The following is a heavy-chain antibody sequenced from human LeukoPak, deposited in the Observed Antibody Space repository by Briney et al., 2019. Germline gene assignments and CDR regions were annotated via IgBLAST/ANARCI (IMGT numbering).Heavy chain of an antibody. J-gene: IGHJ5*02. CDR1: GGSISSSSYY. D-gene: IGHD3-10*01. CDR3: ARGYPRPYYYGSGSSSDGLYNWFDP. CDR2: IYYNGST. V-gene: IGHV4-39*01. Sequence: PSETLSLTCTVSGGSISSSSYYWGWIRQPPGKGLEWIGSIYYNGSTYYNPSLKSRVTISVDTSKNQFSQKLSSVTAADTAVYYCARGYPRPYYYGSGSSSDGLYNWFDPWGQGTLVTVSS.